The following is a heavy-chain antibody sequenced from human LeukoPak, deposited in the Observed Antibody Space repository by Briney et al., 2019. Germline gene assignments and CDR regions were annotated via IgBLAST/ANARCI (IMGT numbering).Heavy chain of an antibody. Sequence: GGSLGLSCAASGFTFSSYSMNWVRQAPGKGLEWVSSISSSSSYIYYADSVKGRFTISRDNAKNSLYLQMNSLRAEDTAVYYCAREGGYSYGYGGVFDYWGQGTLVTVSS. CDR1: GFTFSSYS. CDR3: AREGGYSYGYGGVFDY. J-gene: IGHJ4*02. CDR2: ISSSSSYI. D-gene: IGHD5-18*01. V-gene: IGHV3-21*01.